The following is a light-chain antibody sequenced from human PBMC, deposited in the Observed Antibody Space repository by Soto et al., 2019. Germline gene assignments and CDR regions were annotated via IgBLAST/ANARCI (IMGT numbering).Light chain of an antibody. V-gene: IGLV6-57*02. Sequence: NFMLTQPHSVSESPGKTVTISCTGSSGSIATNYVQWYQQRPGSAPTTVIYENNQRPSGVPDRFSGSIDSSSNSASLTISGLKTEDEADCYCQSYDSSNVVFGGGTKVTVL. CDR1: SGSIATNY. J-gene: IGLJ2*01. CDR2: ENN. CDR3: QSYDSSNVV.